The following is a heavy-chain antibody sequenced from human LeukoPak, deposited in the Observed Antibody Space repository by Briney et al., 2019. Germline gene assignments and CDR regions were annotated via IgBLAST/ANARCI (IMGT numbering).Heavy chain of an antibody. J-gene: IGHJ1*01. CDR1: GFTLDEFG. V-gene: IGHV3-43*02. Sequence: GGSLRLSCAASGFTLDEFGMPWVRQAPGKGLEWVSFVSGDGGRTDYADSVKGRFTISRDNSKNSLYLQMNSLTADDTAFYFCARDRMSRAPTYFHHWGQGTLVTVSA. CDR3: ARDRMSRAPTYFHH. D-gene: IGHD2-2*01. CDR2: VSGDGGRT.